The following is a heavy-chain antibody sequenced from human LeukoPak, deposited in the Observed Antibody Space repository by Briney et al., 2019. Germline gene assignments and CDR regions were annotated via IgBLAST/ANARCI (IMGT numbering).Heavy chain of an antibody. CDR1: GFTFSSYS. Sequence: KPGGSLRLSCAASGFTFSSYSMNWVRQAPGKGLEWVSSISSSSSYIYYADSVKGRFTISRDNAKNSLYLQMNSLRAEDTVVYYCARDMRPLYYASGSFFFDYWGQGTLVTVSS. V-gene: IGHV3-21*01. D-gene: IGHD3-10*01. CDR3: ARDMRPLYYASGSFFFDY. J-gene: IGHJ4*02. CDR2: ISSSSSYI.